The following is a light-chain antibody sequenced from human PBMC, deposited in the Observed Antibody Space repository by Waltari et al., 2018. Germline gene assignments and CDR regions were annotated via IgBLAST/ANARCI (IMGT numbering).Light chain of an antibody. V-gene: IGLV2-14*01. CDR3: NSYTGSNSWV. Sequence: QSALTQPASVSGSPGQSITISCTGTNSAIGFYNYVSWYRQYPGKAPKLIIYDVSERPSGVSSRFSASKSGNTASLTISGLQADDEADYYCNSYTGSNSWVFGGGTKVTVL. CDR1: NSAIGFYNY. J-gene: IGLJ3*02. CDR2: DVS.